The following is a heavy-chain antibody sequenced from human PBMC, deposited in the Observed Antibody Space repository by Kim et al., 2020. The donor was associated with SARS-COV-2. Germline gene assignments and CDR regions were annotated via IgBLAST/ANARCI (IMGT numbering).Heavy chain of an antibody. Sequence: GGSLRLSCVASGFNFNNYVMHWVRQAPGKGLEWVADVYFDGTNENYADSVRGRFTISRDNSKNTLFLQMDSLRVEDTAVYYCAKPSAVLTITFCFDAWG. CDR1: GFNFNNYV. CDR2: VYFDGTNE. V-gene: IGHV3-33*06. J-gene: IGHJ5*01. D-gene: IGHD5-12*01. CDR3: AKPSAVLTITFCFDA.